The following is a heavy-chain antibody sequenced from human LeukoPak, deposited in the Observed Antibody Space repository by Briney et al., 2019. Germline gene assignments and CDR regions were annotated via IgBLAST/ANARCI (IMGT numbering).Heavy chain of an antibody. V-gene: IGHV3-7*01. J-gene: IGHJ4*02. CDR2: IQQDGSEI. CDR3: ARDVEGIAVH. CDR1: GFTFSSYG. Sequence: GGSLRLSCAASGFTFSSYGMSWVRQAPGKGLEWVANIQQDGSEIFYVDSVRGRFTISRDNAKNSLYLQMNTLRAEDTAVYYCARDVEGIAVHWGQGTLVTVSS. D-gene: IGHD6-19*01.